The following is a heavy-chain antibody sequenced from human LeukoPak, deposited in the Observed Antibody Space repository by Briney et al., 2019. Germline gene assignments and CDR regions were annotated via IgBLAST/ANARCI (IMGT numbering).Heavy chain of an antibody. J-gene: IGHJ5*02. V-gene: IGHV1-2*02. CDR2: INPNIGGT. CDR1: GYTFTGYY. CDR3: ARHLNRVVPAARPAFVS. D-gene: IGHD2-2*02. Sequence: GASVKVSCKPSGYTFTGYYIHWGRQAPGQGLEWMGGINPNIGGTNYAQKLQGRVTMTRDTSISTAYTELSRLRSADTAVYYCARHLNRVVPAARPAFVSWGQGTLVTVSS.